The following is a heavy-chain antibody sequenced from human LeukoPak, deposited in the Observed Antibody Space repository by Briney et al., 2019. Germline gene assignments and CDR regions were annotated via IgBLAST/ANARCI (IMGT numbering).Heavy chain of an antibody. CDR2: ISTETQSP. J-gene: IGHJ3*02. CDR1: GYTSPFYG. D-gene: IGHD3-22*01. Sequence: ASVMVSCKVSGYTSPFYGITWVRQAPGQGLEWMGWISTETQSPNYAQKLQGRLTITTDKATSTAYMELTSLRYDDAAVYYCARVDMVLMIVVVIPDAFDIWGQGTMVTVSS. CDR3: ARVDMVLMIVVVIPDAFDI. V-gene: IGHV1-18*01.